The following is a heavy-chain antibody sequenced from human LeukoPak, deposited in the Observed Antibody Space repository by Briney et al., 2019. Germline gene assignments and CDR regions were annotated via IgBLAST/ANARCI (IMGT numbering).Heavy chain of an antibody. CDR1: GDSLTSSSHY. Sequence: SSETLSLTCTVSGDSLTSSSHYWGWIRQPPGKRLQWVAGLHHTGRNYSNAALKSRVSISMDTAKSQFSLKVNSVTAADSGVYYCVAEMTASAAFDIWGQGTMVAVSS. CDR3: VAEMTASAAFDI. CDR2: LHHTGRN. V-gene: IGHV4-39*01. D-gene: IGHD2-21*02. J-gene: IGHJ3*02.